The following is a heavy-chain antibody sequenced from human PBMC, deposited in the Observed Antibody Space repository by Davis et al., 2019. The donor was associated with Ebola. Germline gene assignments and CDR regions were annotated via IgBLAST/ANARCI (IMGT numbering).Heavy chain of an antibody. Sequence: AASVKVSCKASGYSFTNYAMQWVRQAPGQSLEWIGWIKGVNGKTKYSQKFQGRVTITRDTSASTAYMELSSLRSEDTAVYYCARVVSSSWSFHFDYWGQGTLVTVSS. CDR1: GYSFTNYA. D-gene: IGHD6-13*01. V-gene: IGHV1-3*01. CDR2: IKGVNGKT. J-gene: IGHJ4*02. CDR3: ARVVSSSWSFHFDY.